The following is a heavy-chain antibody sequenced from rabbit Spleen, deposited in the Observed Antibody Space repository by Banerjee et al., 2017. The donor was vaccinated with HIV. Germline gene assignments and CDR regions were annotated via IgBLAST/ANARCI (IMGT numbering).Heavy chain of an antibody. CDR2: IYTGSDST. Sequence: QEQLVESGGGLVQPEGSLTLTCTASGFDLSSYYYMCWVRQAPGKGLEWIACIYTGSDSTYYASWAKGRFIMSRTSSTKVTLQMTSLTAADTATYFCARDLVAVIGWNFSLWGPGTLVTVS. J-gene: IGHJ4*01. V-gene: IGHV1S45*01. CDR1: GFDLSSYYY. D-gene: IGHD1-1*01. CDR3: ARDLVAVIGWNFSL.